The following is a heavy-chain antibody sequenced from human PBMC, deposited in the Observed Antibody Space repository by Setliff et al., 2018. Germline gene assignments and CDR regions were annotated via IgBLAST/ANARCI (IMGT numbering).Heavy chain of an antibody. Sequence: PGGSLRLSCAASGFTFSSYAMSWVRQAPGKGLEWVSAISGSDGRTYYADSVKGRFTFSRDNSKSTLYLQMNSLRAGDTAVYYCVKDRYVGDWYAPDSWGQGTLVTVSS. CDR1: GFTFSSYA. CDR3: VKDRYVGDWYAPDS. CDR2: ISGSDGRT. V-gene: IGHV3-23*01. D-gene: IGHD3-9*01. J-gene: IGHJ4*02.